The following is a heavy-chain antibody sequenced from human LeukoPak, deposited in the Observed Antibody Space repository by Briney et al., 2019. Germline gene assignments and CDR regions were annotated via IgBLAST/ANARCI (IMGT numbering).Heavy chain of an antibody. D-gene: IGHD3-10*01. CDR1: GFTFSSYA. CDR3: AKVGWFGEFPYYFDY. CDR2: ISGSGGST. V-gene: IGHV3-23*01. Sequence: GGSLRLSCAASGFTFSSYAMSWVRQAPGKGLEWVSAISGSGGSTYYADSVKGRFTISRDNSKNTLYLQMNSLRAEDTAVYYCAKVGWFGEFPYYFDYWGQETLVTVSS. J-gene: IGHJ4*02.